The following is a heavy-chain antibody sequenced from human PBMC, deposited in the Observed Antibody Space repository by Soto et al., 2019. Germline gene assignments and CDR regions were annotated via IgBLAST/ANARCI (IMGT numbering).Heavy chain of an antibody. Sequence: QVQLQESGPGRVKPSETLSLTCSVSGGSVRTGSYHWSWIRQPPGKGLEWSGFIPNNGSPDYNPSLERRVVVSIDRSKNQFSLKVNSVTAADTAVYFCARIGWGGDSWGQGTLVTVSS. D-gene: IGHD7-27*01. CDR1: GGSVRTGSYH. CDR3: ARIGWGGDS. J-gene: IGHJ4*02. V-gene: IGHV4-61*01. CDR2: IPNNGSP.